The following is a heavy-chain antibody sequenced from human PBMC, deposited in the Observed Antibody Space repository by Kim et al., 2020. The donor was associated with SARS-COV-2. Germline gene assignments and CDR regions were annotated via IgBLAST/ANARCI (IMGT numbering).Heavy chain of an antibody. D-gene: IGHD3-22*01. J-gene: IGHJ4*02. V-gene: IGHV3-23*01. CDR3: AKEVYYYDTSGYFGY. CDR1: GFTFSSYA. CDR2: ISSSGDRT. Sequence: GGSLRLSCAASGFTFSSYAMSWVRQAPGKGLEWVSLISSSGDRTYYADSVKGRFTISRDNSKNTLYLQMHSLRAEDTAVYYCAKEVYYYDTSGYFGYWGQGALVTVSS.